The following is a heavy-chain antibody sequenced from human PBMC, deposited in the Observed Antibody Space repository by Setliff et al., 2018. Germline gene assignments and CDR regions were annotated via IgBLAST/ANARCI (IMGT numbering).Heavy chain of an antibody. D-gene: IGHD3-10*01. V-gene: IGHV7-4-1*02. Sequence: ASVKVSCKAYGYTFTTYAMGWMRQAPGQRLEWMGWINTNTGNPSYAQGFTGRFAFPLDTSVSTAYLQISSLKPEDTAVYYCARASRFGTVKWRGDYYMDVWGKGTTVTVTS. CDR2: INTNTGNP. CDR1: GYTFTTYA. CDR3: ARASRFGTVKWRGDYYMDV. J-gene: IGHJ6*03.